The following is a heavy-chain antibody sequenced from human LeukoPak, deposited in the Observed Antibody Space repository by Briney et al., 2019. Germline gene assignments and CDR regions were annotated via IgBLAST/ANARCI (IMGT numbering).Heavy chain of an antibody. Sequence: QPGRSLRLSCAASGFTFDDYAMHWVRQAPGKGLEWVSGISWNSGSIGYADSVKGRFTISRDNAKNSLYLQMNSLRAEDTAVYYCARDKSDIVVVPAAEKIDYYGMDVWGQGTTVTVSS. D-gene: IGHD2-2*01. CDR2: ISWNSGSI. CDR1: GFTFDDYA. V-gene: IGHV3-9*01. J-gene: IGHJ6*02. CDR3: ARDKSDIVVVPAAEKIDYYGMDV.